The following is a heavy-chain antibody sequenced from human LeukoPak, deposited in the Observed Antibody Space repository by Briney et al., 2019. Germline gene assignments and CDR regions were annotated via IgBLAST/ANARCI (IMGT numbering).Heavy chain of an antibody. Sequence: ASVKVSCKASGGTFSSYAISWVRQAPGQGLEWMGGIIPIFGTANYAQKFQGRVTMTEDTSTDTAYMELSRLRSDDTAVYYCAREEYQLLPVNWFDPWGQGTLVTVSS. CDR3: AREEYQLLPVNWFDP. D-gene: IGHD2-2*01. J-gene: IGHJ5*02. V-gene: IGHV1-69*06. CDR2: IIPIFGTA. CDR1: GGTFSSYA.